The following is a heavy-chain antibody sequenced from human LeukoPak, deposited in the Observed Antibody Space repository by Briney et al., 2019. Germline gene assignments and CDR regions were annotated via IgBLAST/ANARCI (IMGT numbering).Heavy chain of an antibody. CDR2: IYYTGST. CDR3: AVEKIRNFYGDYDTY. V-gene: IGHV4-39*01. CDR1: GVSIYRSSYY. Sequence: SETLSLTCTASGVSIYRSSYYWGWIRQPPGKGLEWIGSIYYTGSTYYNTSLKSRVTISVDTSKNQFSLKLSSVTAADTAVYYCAVEKIRNFYGDYDTYWGQGTLVTVSS. D-gene: IGHD4-17*01. J-gene: IGHJ4*02.